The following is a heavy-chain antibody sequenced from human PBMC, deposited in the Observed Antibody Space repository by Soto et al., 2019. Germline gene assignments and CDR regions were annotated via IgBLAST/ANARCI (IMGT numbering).Heavy chain of an antibody. J-gene: IGHJ6*02. CDR1: GYTFTSYA. D-gene: IGHD4-4*01. V-gene: IGHV1-3*01. CDR3: ASSYSNSALIDYYYYGMDV. CDR2: INAGNGNT. Sequence: QVQLVQSGAEVKKPGASVKVYCKASGYTFTSYAMHWVRQAPGQRLEWMGWINAGNGNTKYSQKFQGRVTITRDTSARTAYMELSSLRSEETAVYYCASSYSNSALIDYYYYGMDVWGQGTTVTVSS.